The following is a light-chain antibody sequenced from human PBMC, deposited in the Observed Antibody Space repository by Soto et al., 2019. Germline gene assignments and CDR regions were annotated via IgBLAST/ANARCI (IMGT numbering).Light chain of an antibody. V-gene: IGKV1-5*03. J-gene: IGKJ2*01. CDR3: QQYKTYWFT. CDR1: QSISYW. Sequence: DIQMTQSPSSLSASIGDRVTITCRASQSISYWLAWYQQKPGKAPKLLIYKASNLESGVPSRFSGSGSGTEFTLTISSLQPDDFATYYCQQYKTYWFTFGQGTKLEIK. CDR2: KAS.